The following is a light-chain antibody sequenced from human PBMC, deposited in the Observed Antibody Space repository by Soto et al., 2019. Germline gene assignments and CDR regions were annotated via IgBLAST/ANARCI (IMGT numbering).Light chain of an antibody. V-gene: IGLV1-40*01. J-gene: IGLJ1*01. CDR1: SSNIGEGYD. CDR3: QSYDNSLSGPV. CDR2: GDT. Sequence: STLKQPPSVSGAPGQRVTISCTGSSSNIGEGYDAHWYQQLPGKVPKLLIYGDTNRPSGVPDRFSGSKSGTSASLAITGLQPEDEADYYCQSYDNSLSGPVFGPGTKVTVL.